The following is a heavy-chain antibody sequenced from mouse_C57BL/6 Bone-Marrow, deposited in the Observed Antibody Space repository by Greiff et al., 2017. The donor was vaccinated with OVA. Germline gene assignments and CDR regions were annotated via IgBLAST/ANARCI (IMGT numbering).Heavy chain of an antibody. D-gene: IGHD2-4*01. V-gene: IGHV5-9*01. Sequence: EVQGVESGGGLVKPGGSLKLSCAASGFTFSSYTMSWVRQTPEKRLEWVATISGGGGNTYYPDSVKGRFTISRDNAKNTLYLQMSCQRSEDTSLYYCARLIYYDFSFDYWGQGTTLTVSS. CDR3: ARLIYYDFSFDY. CDR1: GFTFSSYT. J-gene: IGHJ2*01. CDR2: ISGGGGNT.